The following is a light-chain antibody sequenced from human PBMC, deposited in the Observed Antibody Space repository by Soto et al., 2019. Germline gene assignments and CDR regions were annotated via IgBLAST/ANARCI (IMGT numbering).Light chain of an antibody. CDR1: SSDVGSFNY. V-gene: IGLV2-23*01. Sequence: QSALTQPASVSGSPGQSITISCTATSSDVGSFNYVSWYQQHPGKAPKVMIYEGNKRPSGVSDRFSASKSGNTASLTISGLQAEDEADFYCCSYAGSGTFVFGTGTKLTVL. J-gene: IGLJ1*01. CDR2: EGN. CDR3: CSYAGSGTFV.